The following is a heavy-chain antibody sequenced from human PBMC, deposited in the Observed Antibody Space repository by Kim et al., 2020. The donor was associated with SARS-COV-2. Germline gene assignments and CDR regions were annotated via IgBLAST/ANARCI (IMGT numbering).Heavy chain of an antibody. CDR3: ARTGPGYSSSWKD. Sequence: ASVKVSCKASGYTFTGYYMHWVRQAPGQGLEWMGWINPNSGGTNYAQKFQGRVTMTRDTSISTAYMELSRLRSDDTAVYYCARTGPGYSSSWKDWGQGTLVTVSS. J-gene: IGHJ4*02. CDR2: INPNSGGT. D-gene: IGHD6-13*01. V-gene: IGHV1-2*02. CDR1: GYTFTGYY.